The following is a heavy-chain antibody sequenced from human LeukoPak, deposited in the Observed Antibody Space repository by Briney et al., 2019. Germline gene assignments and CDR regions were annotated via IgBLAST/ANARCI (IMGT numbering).Heavy chain of an antibody. J-gene: IGHJ6*02. D-gene: IGHD3-10*01. CDR3: ARAGVTMVREKSYYYGMDV. V-gene: IGHV1-69*04. Sequence: ASVKVSCKASGGTFSSYAISWVRQAPGQGLEWMERIIPILGIANYAQKFQGRVTITADKSTSTAYMELSSLRSEDTAVYYCARAGVTMVREKSYYYGMDVWGQGTTVTVSS. CDR2: IIPILGIA. CDR1: GGTFSSYA.